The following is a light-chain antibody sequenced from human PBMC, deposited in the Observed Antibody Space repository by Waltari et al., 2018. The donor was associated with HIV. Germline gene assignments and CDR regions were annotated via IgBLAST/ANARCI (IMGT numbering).Light chain of an antibody. CDR1: NIKTYS. J-gene: IGLJ2*01. V-gene: IGLV3-19*01. CDR3: KSRDSSGNHVL. CDR2: GKN. Sequence: SSELTQDATVSVALGQTVRITCKGDNIKTYSASWYQQKPGQAPVLVIFGKNNRPSGIPDRFSGSTSGNTASLTITGAQAEDEADYYCKSRDSSGNHVLFGGGTKLTVL.